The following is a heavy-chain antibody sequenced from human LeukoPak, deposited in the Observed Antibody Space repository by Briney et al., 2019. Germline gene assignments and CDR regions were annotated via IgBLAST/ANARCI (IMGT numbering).Heavy chain of an antibody. CDR2: IYHSGST. V-gene: IGHV4-38-2*01. D-gene: IGHD2-21*01. CDR3: ARSYSGMDV. Sequence: SETLSLTCAVSGFSISTGYYWGWIRQPPGKGLEWIGNIYHSGSTFYNPSLKSRVTISVDTSTNQFSLKVTSVIAADTAVYYCARSYSGMDVWGKGTTVTVSS. CDR1: GFSISTGYY. J-gene: IGHJ6*04.